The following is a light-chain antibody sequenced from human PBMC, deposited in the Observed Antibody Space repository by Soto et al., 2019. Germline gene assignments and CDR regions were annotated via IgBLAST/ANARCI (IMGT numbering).Light chain of an antibody. CDR1: QSVSSY. Sequence: EIVLTQSPATLSLSPGERATLSCRASQSVSSYLAWYQQKPGQAPRLLIYDASNRATGIPARFSGRGSGTDFTLPISSREPEDFAVYYCQQRSNWLFTFGPGTKVDIK. CDR3: QQRSNWLFT. J-gene: IGKJ3*01. V-gene: IGKV3-11*01. CDR2: DAS.